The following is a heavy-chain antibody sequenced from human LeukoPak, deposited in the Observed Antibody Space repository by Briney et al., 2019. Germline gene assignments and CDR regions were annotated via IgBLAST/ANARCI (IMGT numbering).Heavy chain of an antibody. CDR1: GFTFTKYW. V-gene: IGHV3-7*01. J-gene: IGHJ4*02. Sequence: GGSLRLSCAASGFTFTKYWMTWVRQAPGKGLEWVANIKQDGSERNYVDTVKGRFIISRDNAKNLLYLQMNSLRAEDTAVYYRARENWAPYDWGQGTLVTVSS. D-gene: IGHD3-3*01. CDR2: IKQDGSER. CDR3: ARENWAPYD.